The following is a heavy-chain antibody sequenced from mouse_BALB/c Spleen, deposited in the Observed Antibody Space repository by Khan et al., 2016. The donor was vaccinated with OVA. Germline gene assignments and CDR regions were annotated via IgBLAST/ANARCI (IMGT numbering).Heavy chain of an antibody. J-gene: IGHJ3*01. V-gene: IGHV1S81*02. Sequence: VELVESGAELVKPGASVRLSCKASGYTFTSYYLYWVKQRPGHGLEWIGDINPSNGGTNFTENFKTKATLTVDKSSSTAYMQLSSLTSADSAVYYCTRSGYGAFAYWGQGTLVTVSA. D-gene: IGHD1-1*02. CDR3: TRSGYGAFAY. CDR1: GYTFTSYY. CDR2: INPSNGGT.